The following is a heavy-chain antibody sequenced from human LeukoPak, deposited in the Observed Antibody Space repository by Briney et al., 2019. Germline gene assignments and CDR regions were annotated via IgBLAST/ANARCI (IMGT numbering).Heavy chain of an antibody. Sequence: PSETLSLTCTVSGGSVSSGSYYWRWIRQPPGKGLEWIGYIYYSGSTNYNPSLKSRVTISVDTSKNQFSLKLSSVTAADTAVYYCARDLSGVTTDYYCYGMDVWGQGTTVTVSS. V-gene: IGHV4-61*01. D-gene: IGHD4-11*01. CDR2: IYYSGST. CDR3: ARDLSGVTTDYYCYGMDV. J-gene: IGHJ6*02. CDR1: GGSVSSGSYY.